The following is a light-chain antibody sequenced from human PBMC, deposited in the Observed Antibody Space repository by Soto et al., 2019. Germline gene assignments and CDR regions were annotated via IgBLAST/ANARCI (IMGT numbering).Light chain of an antibody. CDR3: QQRSNWPPPLT. CDR2: GAS. CDR1: HSVDSN. Sequence: EIEMTQSPATLSVSPGEGATLSCRASHSVDSNLAWYQQKPGQAPRLLIYGASTRPTGIPARFSGSGSGADFTLTISSLEPEDFAVYYCQQRSNWPPPLTFGGGTKVEIK. V-gene: IGKV3D-15*01. J-gene: IGKJ4*01.